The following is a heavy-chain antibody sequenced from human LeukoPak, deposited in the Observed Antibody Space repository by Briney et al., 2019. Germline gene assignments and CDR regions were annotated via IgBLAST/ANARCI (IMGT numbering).Heavy chain of an antibody. Sequence: PGGSLRLSCAASGFTFISYNMNWVRQAPGKGLEWVSSISSSSSSYKYYADSVKGRFTVSRDNAKNSLYLQMNSLRAEDTAVYYCARSPPIAAAYYYYMDVWGKGTTVTVSS. D-gene: IGHD6-13*01. CDR1: GFTFISYN. CDR2: ISSSSSSYK. CDR3: ARSPPIAAAYYYYMDV. V-gene: IGHV3-21*01. J-gene: IGHJ6*03.